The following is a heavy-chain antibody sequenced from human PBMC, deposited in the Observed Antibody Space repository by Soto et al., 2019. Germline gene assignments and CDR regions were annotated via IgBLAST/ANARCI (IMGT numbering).Heavy chain of an antibody. Sequence: GGSLRLSCAASGFTFSDYYMSWIRQAPGKGLEWVSYISSSGSTIYYADSVKGRFTISRDNAKNSLYLQMNSLRAEDTAVYYCARDILAYYDSSGYIGKDYWGQGTLVAVSS. V-gene: IGHV3-11*01. CDR2: ISSSGSTI. CDR1: GFTFSDYY. CDR3: ARDILAYYDSSGYIGKDY. J-gene: IGHJ4*02. D-gene: IGHD3-22*01.